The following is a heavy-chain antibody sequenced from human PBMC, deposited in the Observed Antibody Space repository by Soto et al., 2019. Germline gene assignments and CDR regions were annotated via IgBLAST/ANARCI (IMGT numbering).Heavy chain of an antibody. CDR2: IIPILGIA. D-gene: IGHD4-4*01. CDR3: ATAELNLQNPRVEYYYYYYGMDV. J-gene: IGHJ6*02. CDR1: GYTFTNDD. Sequence: GASVKVSCKTSGYTFTNDDINWVRQAAGQGLEWMGRIIPILGIANYAQKFQGRVTITADKSTSTAYMELSSLRSEDTAVYYCATAELNLQNPRVEYYYYYYGMDVWGQGTTVTVSS. V-gene: IGHV1-69*04.